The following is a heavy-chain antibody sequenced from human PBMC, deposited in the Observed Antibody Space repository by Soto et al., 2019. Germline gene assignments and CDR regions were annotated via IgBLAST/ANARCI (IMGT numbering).Heavy chain of an antibody. J-gene: IGHJ4*02. D-gene: IGHD6-13*01. CDR1: GFTFSSYG. CDR2: ISYDGSNK. CDR3: AGSAYSGSSSFDY. V-gene: IGHV3-30*03. Sequence: GGSLRLSCAASGFTFSSYGMHWVRQAPGKGLEWVAVISYDGSNKYYADSVKGRFTISRDDSKNTLYLQMNSLRAEDTAVYYCAGSAYSGSSSFDYWGQGTRVTVSS.